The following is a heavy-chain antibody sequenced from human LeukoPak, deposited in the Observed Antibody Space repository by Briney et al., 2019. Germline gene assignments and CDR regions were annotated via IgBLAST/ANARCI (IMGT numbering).Heavy chain of an antibody. Sequence: PGGSLRLSCAASGFTFHDYAMHCVRQVPGKGLEWVSGITWNSGSVLYADSVRGRFTISRDNAKNSLYLQMNSLRPEDMAFYYCAKGLGVASLIVDALDMWGQGTMVTV. J-gene: IGHJ3*02. V-gene: IGHV3-9*03. CDR1: GFTFHDYA. CDR3: AKGLGVASLIVDALDM. CDR2: ITWNSGSV. D-gene: IGHD3/OR15-3a*01.